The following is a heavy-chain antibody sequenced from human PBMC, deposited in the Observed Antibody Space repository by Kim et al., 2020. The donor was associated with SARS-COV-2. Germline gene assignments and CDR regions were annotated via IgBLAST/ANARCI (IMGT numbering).Heavy chain of an antibody. Sequence: NPSLKSRVTISVDTSKNQFSLKLSSVTAADTAVYYCARGDHYLGATYFDYWGQGTLVTVSS. V-gene: IGHV4-59*09. J-gene: IGHJ4*02. D-gene: IGHD1-26*01. CDR3: ARGDHYLGATYFDY.